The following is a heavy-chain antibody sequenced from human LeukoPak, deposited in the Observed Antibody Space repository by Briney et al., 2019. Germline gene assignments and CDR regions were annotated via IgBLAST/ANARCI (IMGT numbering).Heavy chain of an antibody. Sequence: SGGSLRLSCAASGFTFDDYGMSWVRQAPGKGLEWVSAISGSGSGGSTYYADSVKGRFTVSRDNSKNTLYLQVNSLRAEDTAVYYCAKRLGYNAYAFDYWGQGTLVTVSS. V-gene: IGHV3-23*01. D-gene: IGHD5-12*01. CDR1: GFTFDDYG. CDR3: AKRLGYNAYAFDY. CDR2: ISGSGSGGST. J-gene: IGHJ4*02.